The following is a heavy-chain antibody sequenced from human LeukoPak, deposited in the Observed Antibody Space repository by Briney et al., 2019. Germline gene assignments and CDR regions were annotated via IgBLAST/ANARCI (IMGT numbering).Heavy chain of an antibody. V-gene: IGHV4-38-2*02. CDR1: GYSISSGYY. D-gene: IGHD3-3*01. J-gene: IGHJ4*02. CDR2: IYHSGST. Sequence: SETLSLTCTFSGYSISSGYYWGWIRQPPGKGLEWIGSIYHSGSTYYNPSLKSRVTISVDTSKNQFSLKLSSVTAADTAVYYCARGGRFLDRFDYWGQGTLVTVSS. CDR3: ARGGRFLDRFDY.